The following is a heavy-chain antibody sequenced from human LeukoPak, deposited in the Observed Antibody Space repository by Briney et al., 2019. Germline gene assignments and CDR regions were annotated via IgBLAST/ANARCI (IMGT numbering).Heavy chain of an antibody. CDR3: ARRVRGVNIFWFDP. V-gene: IGHV4-39*01. D-gene: IGHD3-10*01. CDR1: GGSISSSSYY. Sequence: PSETLSLTCTVSGGSISSSSYYWGWIRQPPGKGLEWIGSIYYSGSTYYNPPLKSRVTISVDTSKNQFSLKLSSVTAADTAVYYCARRVRGVNIFWFDPWGQGTLVTVSS. CDR2: IYYSGST. J-gene: IGHJ5*02.